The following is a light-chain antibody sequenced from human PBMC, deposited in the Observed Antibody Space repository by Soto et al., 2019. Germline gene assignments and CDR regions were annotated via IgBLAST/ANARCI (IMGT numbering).Light chain of an antibody. CDR2: DAS. V-gene: IGKV3-11*01. J-gene: IGKJ5*01. CDR1: QSVSSY. CDR3: QQYNNWPIT. Sequence: EIVLTQSPATLSLSPGERATLSCRASQSVSSYLAWYQQKPGQAPSLLIYDASNRATGIPARFSGSGSGTELTITISSLQSEDFEIYDGQQYNNWPITFGQGTRLEIK.